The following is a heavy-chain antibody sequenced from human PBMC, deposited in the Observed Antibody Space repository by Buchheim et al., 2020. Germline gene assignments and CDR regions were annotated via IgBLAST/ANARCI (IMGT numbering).Heavy chain of an antibody. V-gene: IGHV4-39*07. CDR2: IYYSGST. Sequence: QLQLQESGPGLVKPSETLSLTCTVSGGSISSSSYYWGWIRQPPGKGLEWIGSIYYSGSTYYNPSLKSRVTISVDTSKNQFSLKLSSVTAADTAVYYCARDFLYEWLNSNLGWFDPWGQGTL. D-gene: IGHD6-19*01. CDR1: GGSISSSSYY. J-gene: IGHJ5*02. CDR3: ARDFLYEWLNSNLGWFDP.